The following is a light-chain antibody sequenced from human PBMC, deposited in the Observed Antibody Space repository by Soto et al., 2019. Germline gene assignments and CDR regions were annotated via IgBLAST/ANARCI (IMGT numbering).Light chain of an antibody. V-gene: IGLV2-14*03. CDR3: SSHAV. CDR2: DVN. CDR1: SSDIGGYHY. Sequence: QSALTQPASVSGSPGQSITISCTGTSSDIGGYHYVSWYQQHPDKAPKLIIYDVNYRPSGVSSRFSGSKSGNTASLTISGLQAENESDYFCSSHAVFGGGTKVTVL. J-gene: IGLJ2*01.